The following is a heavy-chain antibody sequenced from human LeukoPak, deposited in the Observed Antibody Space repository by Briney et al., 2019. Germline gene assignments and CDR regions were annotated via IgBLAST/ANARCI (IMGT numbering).Heavy chain of an antibody. V-gene: IGHV3-21*01. J-gene: IGHJ4*02. CDR3: ARDQGTPGPSYIDS. Sequence: PGGSLRLPCAASGFTFSSYSMSWVRQAPGKGLEWVSCISSSSSSIYYGDSVKGRFTISRDNAKNSLYLQMNNLRAEDTAVYYCARDQGTPGPSYIDSWGQGTLVTVSS. CDR2: ISSSSSSI. D-gene: IGHD2-15*01. CDR1: GFTFSSYS.